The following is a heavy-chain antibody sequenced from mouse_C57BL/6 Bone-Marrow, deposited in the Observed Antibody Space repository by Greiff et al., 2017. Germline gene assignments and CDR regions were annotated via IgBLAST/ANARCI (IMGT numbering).Heavy chain of an antibody. CDR1: GYSFTDYN. V-gene: IGHV1-39*01. CDR3: ARGYDYDYAMDY. J-gene: IGHJ4*01. D-gene: IGHD2-4*01. CDR2: INPNYGTT. Sequence: EVQLQQSGPELVKPGASVKISCKASGYSFTDYNMNWVQQSNGKSLEWIGVINPNYGTTSYNQKFNGKATLTVDQSSRTAYMQLNSLTSEDSAVYYCARGYDYDYAMDYWGQGTSVTVSS.